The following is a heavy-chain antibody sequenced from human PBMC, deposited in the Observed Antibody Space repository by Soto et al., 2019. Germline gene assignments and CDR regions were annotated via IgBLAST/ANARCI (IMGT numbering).Heavy chain of an antibody. CDR3: ARDPGRSSNRWRVRQVADGDYYRMDV. J-gene: IGHJ6*02. CDR2: VFPGGPT. V-gene: IGHV4-4*07. Sequence: QVQLQESGPGLVKPSETLSLTCNVSGDPITSYFWTWIRQPAGKGLEWIGHVFPGGPTSHNSSLKSRVSMSIDTSKNQFSLTLTSVTAADTAVYYCARDPGRSSNRWRVRQVADGDYYRMDVWGQGTTVTV. CDR1: GDPITSYF. D-gene: IGHD2-2*01.